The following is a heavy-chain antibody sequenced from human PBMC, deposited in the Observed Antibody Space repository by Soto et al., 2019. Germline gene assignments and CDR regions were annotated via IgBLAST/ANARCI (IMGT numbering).Heavy chain of an antibody. CDR3: ARDWAAAGPFDY. CDR1: GGAFSSYI. Sequence: GVSVNVSCKASGGAFSSYIIGCVRQAPGQGLEWMGRIIPILGIANYAQKLQGRVTVTTDTSTSTAYMELRSLRSDDLAVYYWARDWAAAGPFDYWGQGTLVTVSS. CDR2: IIPILGIA. J-gene: IGHJ4*02. V-gene: IGHV1-69*04. D-gene: IGHD6-13*01.